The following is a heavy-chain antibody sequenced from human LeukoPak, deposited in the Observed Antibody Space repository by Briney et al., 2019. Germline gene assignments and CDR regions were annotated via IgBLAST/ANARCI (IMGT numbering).Heavy chain of an antibody. J-gene: IGHJ4*02. V-gene: IGHV3-48*02. CDR3: ATMIRGEN. D-gene: IGHD3-10*01. Sequence: GRSLRLSCAASGFSFSSYSMNWVRQAPGKGLEWVSYISSSGSNIYYADSVKGRSTISRDNAKNSLYLQMNSLRDEDTAVYYCATMIRGENWGQGTLVSVSS. CDR2: ISSSGSNI. CDR1: GFSFSSYS.